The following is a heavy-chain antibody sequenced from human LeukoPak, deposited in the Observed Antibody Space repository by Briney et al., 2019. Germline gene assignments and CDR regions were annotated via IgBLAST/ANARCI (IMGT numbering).Heavy chain of an antibody. J-gene: IGHJ4*02. V-gene: IGHV3-7*01. Sequence: HPGGSLRLSCAASGFTFSNYCMSWVRQAPGEGLEWVASVMLDGGDKHYVDSVKGRFTISRDNAKNSLFLQMNSLIVEDTAVYFCVRWRWQQSEFDYWGQGTLVTVSS. CDR1: GFTFSNYC. CDR2: VMLDGGDK. D-gene: IGHD5-24*01. CDR3: VRWRWQQSEFDY.